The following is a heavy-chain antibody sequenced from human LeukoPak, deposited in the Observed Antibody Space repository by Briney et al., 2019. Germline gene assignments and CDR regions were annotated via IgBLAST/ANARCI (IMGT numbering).Heavy chain of an antibody. CDR3: ASRVLGTYYYGMDV. V-gene: IGHV4-59*01. Sequence: SETLSLTCTVSGGSISSYYWSWIRQPPGKGVEGIGYIYYSGSTDYNPSLKSRVTISVDTSKNHFSLKLSSVTAADTAVYYCASRVLGTYYYGMDVWGQGTTVTVSS. D-gene: IGHD2-8*01. CDR1: GGSISSYY. CDR2: IYYSGST. J-gene: IGHJ6*02.